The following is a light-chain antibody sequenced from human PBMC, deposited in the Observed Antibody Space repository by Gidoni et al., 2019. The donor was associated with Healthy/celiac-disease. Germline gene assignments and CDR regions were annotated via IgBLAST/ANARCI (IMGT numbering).Light chain of an antibody. CDR2: QDS. CDR3: QAWDSSTAQV. J-gene: IGLJ2*01. V-gene: IGLV3-1*01. Sequence: SYELPQPPSVSVSPGQTASITCPGDKLGDKYACWYQQKPGQSPVLVIYQDSKRPSGIPERFSGSNSGNTATLTISGTQAMDEADYYCQAWDSSTAQVFGGGTKLTVL. CDR1: KLGDKY.